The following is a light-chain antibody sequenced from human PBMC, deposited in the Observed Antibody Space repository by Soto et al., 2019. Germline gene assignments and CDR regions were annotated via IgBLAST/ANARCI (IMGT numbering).Light chain of an antibody. CDR2: GAS. J-gene: IGKJ5*01. V-gene: IGKV3-20*01. Sequence: EIVLTQSPGTLSLSPGERATLSCRANQSVSSNLAWYQQKPGQAPRLLISGASNRATGIPDRFSGSGSATDFTLTISRLEPEDFALYYCQQYGDSPITFGQGTRLEIK. CDR3: QQYGDSPIT. CDR1: QSVSSN.